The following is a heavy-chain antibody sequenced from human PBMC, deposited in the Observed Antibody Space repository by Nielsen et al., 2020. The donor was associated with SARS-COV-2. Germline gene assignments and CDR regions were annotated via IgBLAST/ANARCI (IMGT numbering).Heavy chain of an antibody. CDR1: GFTFDDYA. D-gene: IGHD3-16*01. V-gene: IGHV3-9*01. CDR2: ISWNSGSI. J-gene: IGHJ3*01. CDR3: AKDPGGMDV. Sequence: SLKISCAASGFTFDDYAMHWVRQAPGKGLEWVSGISWNSGSIGYADSVKGRFTISRDNAKNSLYLQMNSLRAEDTALYYCAKDPGGMDVWGQGTMVTVSS.